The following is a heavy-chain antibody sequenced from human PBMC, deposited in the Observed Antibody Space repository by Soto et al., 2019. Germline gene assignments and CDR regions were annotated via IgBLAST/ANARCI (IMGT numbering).Heavy chain of an antibody. V-gene: IGHV4-59*08. CDR2: ISYSGSGNT. Sequence: SETLSLTCTVSGGSMSSYYWSWIRQSPGKGLEWIGYISYSGSGNTNYNPSLKSRVTISVDTSKNELSLRLSSVTAADTAIYYCSRPHRGPYAFDIWGQGTMVTVSS. CDR3: SRPHRGPYAFDI. D-gene: IGHD2-15*01. J-gene: IGHJ3*02. CDR1: GGSMSSYY.